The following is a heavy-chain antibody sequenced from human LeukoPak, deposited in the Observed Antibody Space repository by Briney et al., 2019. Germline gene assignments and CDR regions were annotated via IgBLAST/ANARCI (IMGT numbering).Heavy chain of an antibody. D-gene: IGHD2-8*01. CDR1: GFTFGGRL. Sequence: GGSLRLSCAVSGFTFGGRLMHWVRQAPGKGLVWVALIKDGGSTTNYADSVKGRFTASRDDAKNTVYLQMSSLRAEDTAVYYCHPLAFVTNWGQGTLVTVSS. CDR2: IKDGGSTT. CDR3: HPLAFVTN. V-gene: IGHV3-74*01. J-gene: IGHJ4*02.